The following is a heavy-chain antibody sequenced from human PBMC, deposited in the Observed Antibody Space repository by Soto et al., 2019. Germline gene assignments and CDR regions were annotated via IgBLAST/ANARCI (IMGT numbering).Heavy chain of an antibody. CDR2: ISSNGGST. CDR1: GFTFSSYA. CDR3: VKSGRAVSTYYFDY. J-gene: IGHJ4*02. V-gene: IGHV3-64D*08. D-gene: IGHD2-15*01. Sequence: EVQLVESGGGLVQPGGSLRLSCSASGFTFSSYAMHWVRQAPGKGLEYVSAISSNGGSTYYAGSVKGRFTISRDNSKNTLYLQMSSLRAEDTAVYYCVKSGRAVSTYYFDYWGQGTLVTVSS.